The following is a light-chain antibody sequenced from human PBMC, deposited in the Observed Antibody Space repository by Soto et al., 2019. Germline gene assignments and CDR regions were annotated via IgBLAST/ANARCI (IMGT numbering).Light chain of an antibody. CDR3: QQYENLPT. V-gene: IGKV1-33*01. Sequence: GDRVTISCQARQDISRFLTCYQQKPGKAPNLLICGASNLEAGVPSRFRGSGSGTDFTFTISRLQPEDIATYYCQQYENLPTFGQGTRLEIK. J-gene: IGKJ5*01. CDR2: GAS. CDR1: QDISRF.